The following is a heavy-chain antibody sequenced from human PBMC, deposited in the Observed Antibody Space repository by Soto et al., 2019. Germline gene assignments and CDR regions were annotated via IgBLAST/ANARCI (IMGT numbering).Heavy chain of an antibody. CDR2: FDPEDGET. Sequence: ASVKVSCKVSGYTLTELSMHWVRQAPGKGLEWMGGFDPEDGETIYAQKFQGRVTMTEDTSTDTAYMELSSLRSEDTAMYYCATDLEGYDSSGYYKFDYWGQGTLVTVSS. D-gene: IGHD3-22*01. CDR3: ATDLEGYDSSGYYKFDY. V-gene: IGHV1-24*01. CDR1: GYTLTELS. J-gene: IGHJ4*02.